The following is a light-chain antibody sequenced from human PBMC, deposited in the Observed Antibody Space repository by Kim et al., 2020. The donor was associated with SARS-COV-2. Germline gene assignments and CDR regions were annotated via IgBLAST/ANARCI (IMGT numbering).Light chain of an antibody. Sequence: DIVLTQSPGTLSLSPGERATLSCRASQSISRSFLAWYQQKPGQATRLLIYGASSRATGIPDRFSGSGSGTDFTLTISRLEPEDFAVYYCNQYGSSPRTFGQGTKVDSK. V-gene: IGKV3-20*01. CDR2: GAS. CDR1: QSISRSF. J-gene: IGKJ1*01. CDR3: NQYGSSPRT.